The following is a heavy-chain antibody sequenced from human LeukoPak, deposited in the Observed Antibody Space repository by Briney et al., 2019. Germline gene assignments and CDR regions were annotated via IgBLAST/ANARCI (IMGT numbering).Heavy chain of an antibody. V-gene: IGHV1-8*01. CDR3: ARVCRSVWTGYRYYFDY. CDR2: MNPNSGNT. Sequence: ASVKVSCKASGYTFTSYDINWVRQATGQGLEWMGWMNPNSGNTGYAQKFQGRVTMTSNTSISTAYMELSSLRYEDTAVYYCARVCRSVWTGYRYYFDYWGEGTLVTVST. D-gene: IGHD3/OR15-3a*01. J-gene: IGHJ4*02. CDR1: GYTFTSYD.